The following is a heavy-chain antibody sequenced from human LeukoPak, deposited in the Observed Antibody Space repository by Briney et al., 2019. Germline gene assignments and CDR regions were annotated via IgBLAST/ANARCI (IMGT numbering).Heavy chain of an antibody. J-gene: IGHJ4*02. Sequence: SETLSLTCTVSGGSISSYYWSWIRQPAGKGLEWIGRIYTSGSTNYNPSLKSRVTMSVDSSKNQFSLKLSSVTAADTAVYYCAMGIAAAGIDYWGQGTLVTVSS. CDR3: AMGIAAAGIDY. V-gene: IGHV4-4*07. D-gene: IGHD6-13*01. CDR2: IYTSGST. CDR1: GGSISSYY.